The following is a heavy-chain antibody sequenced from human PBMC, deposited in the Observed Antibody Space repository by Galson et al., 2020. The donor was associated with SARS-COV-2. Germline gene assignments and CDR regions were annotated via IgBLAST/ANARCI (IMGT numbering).Heavy chain of an antibody. Sequence: ASVKVSCKGSGYTFTSYGVSWVRQAPGQGLEWMGWISTYDDNISYAQKLQGRVTMTTDTSTGTAYMELRSLRSDDTAVYYCARERGQYKYFDLWGQGTLVTVSS. V-gene: IGHV1-18*04. CDR1: GYTFTSYG. D-gene: IGHD1-1*01. J-gene: IGHJ4*02. CDR2: ISTYDDNI. CDR3: ARERGQYKYFDL.